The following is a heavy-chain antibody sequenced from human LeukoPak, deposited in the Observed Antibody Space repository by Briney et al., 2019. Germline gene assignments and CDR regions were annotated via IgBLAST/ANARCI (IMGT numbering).Heavy chain of an antibody. CDR1: GYTFTGYY. CDR2: INPNSGGT. D-gene: IGHD1-7*01. J-gene: IGHJ4*02. V-gene: IGHV1-2*02. Sequence: ASVKVSCKASGYTFTGYYMHWVRQAPGQGLEWMGWINPNSGGTNYAQKFQGRVTMTRDTSISTAYMELSRPRSDDTAVYYCARDIDLTGTYDYWGQGTLVTVSS. CDR3: ARDIDLTGTYDY.